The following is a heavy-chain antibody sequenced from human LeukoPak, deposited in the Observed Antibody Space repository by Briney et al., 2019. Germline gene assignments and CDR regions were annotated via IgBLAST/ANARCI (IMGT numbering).Heavy chain of an antibody. CDR3: AKTALPRSSFSPIDY. D-gene: IGHD6-13*01. J-gene: IGHJ4*02. CDR1: GYTFTGYY. V-gene: IGHV1-2*06. CDR2: INPNSGGT. Sequence: ASVKVSCKASGYTFTGYYMHWVRQAPGQGLEWMGRINPNSGGTNYAQKFQGRVTMTRDTSISTAYMELSRLRSDDTAVYYCAKTALPRSSFSPIDYWGQGTLVTVSS.